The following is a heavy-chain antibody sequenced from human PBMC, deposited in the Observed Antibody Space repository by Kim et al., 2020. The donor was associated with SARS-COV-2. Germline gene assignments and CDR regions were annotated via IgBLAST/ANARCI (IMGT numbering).Heavy chain of an antibody. CDR2: ISAYNGNT. V-gene: IGHV1-18*04. CDR3: AAGGLGYCRGGRCSPRHQPGDD. Sequence: ASVKVSCKASGSTFTSSGISWVRQAPGQGLEWMGWISAYNGNTNYAQKLQGRVTMTTDTSTSTAYMELRSLSSDDTAVYYCAAGGLGYCRGGRCSPRHQPGDDWGQGTLVTVSS. D-gene: IGHD2-15*01. CDR1: GSTFTSSG. J-gene: IGHJ4*02.